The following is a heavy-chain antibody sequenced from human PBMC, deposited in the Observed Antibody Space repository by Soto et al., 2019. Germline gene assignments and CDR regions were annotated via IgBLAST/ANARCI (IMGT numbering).Heavy chain of an antibody. CDR1: GFTFTNYW. V-gene: IGHV3-74*01. Sequence: EVQVVESGGGLVQPGGSLRLSRAASGFTFTNYWMHWVRQVPGKGLVWISRINMDGSITNYADSVKGRFTISKDNAKSTVYLQMNSLRAEDTAVYYCAREGRRADFDYWGQGTLVTVSS. CDR3: AREGRRADFDY. J-gene: IGHJ4*02. CDR2: INMDGSIT.